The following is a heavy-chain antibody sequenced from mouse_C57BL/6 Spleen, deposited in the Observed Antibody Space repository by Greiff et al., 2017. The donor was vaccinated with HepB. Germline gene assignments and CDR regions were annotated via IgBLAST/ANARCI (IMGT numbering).Heavy chain of an antibody. CDR2: IYPGDGDT. D-gene: IGHD2-3*01. CDR3: ARSGGDGYYLAY. J-gene: IGHJ3*01. V-gene: IGHV1-80*01. Sequence: VQLQESGAELVKPGASVKISCKASGYAFSSYWMNWVKQRPGKGLEWIGQIYPGDGDTNYNGKFKGKATLTADKSSSTAYMQLSSLTSEDSAVYFCARSGGDGYYLAYWGQGTLVTVSA. CDR1: GYAFSSYW.